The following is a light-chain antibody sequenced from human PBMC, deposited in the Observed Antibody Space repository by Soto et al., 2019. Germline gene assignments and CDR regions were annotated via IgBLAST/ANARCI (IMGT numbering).Light chain of an antibody. V-gene: IGKV3-20*01. J-gene: IGKJ1*01. CDR1: QSVSSTY. CDR2: GAS. CDR3: HHYGSSPPWT. Sequence: EIVLTQSPATLSLSPGEGATLSCGASQSVSSTYLAWYQQKPGQAPRLLIYGASTRATGIPDRFSGSGSGTDFTLTISRLEPEDFAVYYCHHYGSSPPWTFGPGTNVEIK.